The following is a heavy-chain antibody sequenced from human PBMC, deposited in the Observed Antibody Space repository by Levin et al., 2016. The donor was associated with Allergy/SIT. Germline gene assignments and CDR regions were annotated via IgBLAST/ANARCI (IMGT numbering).Heavy chain of an antibody. D-gene: IGHD2/OR15-2a*01. CDR3: ARAPRPIDTAYYYFYHLDS. CDR1: GSSISSGHY. V-gene: IGHV4-38-2*01. J-gene: IGHJ4*02. Sequence: GSLRLSCAVSGSSISSGHYWVWIRQPPGKGLDWIAAIYHSGTTYYNPSLKSRVYVSIDTSRKQFSLNMRSMTVADTAVYYCARAPRPIDTAYYYFYHLDSWGQGTLVTVSS. CDR2: IYHSGTT.